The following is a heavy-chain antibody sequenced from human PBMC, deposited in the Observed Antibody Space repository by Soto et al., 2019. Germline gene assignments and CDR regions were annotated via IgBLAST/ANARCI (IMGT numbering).Heavy chain of an antibody. CDR2: RNPNSGNT. J-gene: IGHJ4*02. V-gene: IGHV1-8*01. CDR3: ASGVEGWADSSDYSGGEY. Sequence: QVPLVQSGAEVKKPGASVKVYCKASGYTCTSYDINWVRQAPGQGLEWMGWRNPNSGNTGYAQEFQGRVTMTRNTARRTANMERSSLRTEDTSVYYCASGVEGWADSSDYSGGEYWGQGALGTVAA. D-gene: IGHD3-22*01. CDR1: GYTCTSYD.